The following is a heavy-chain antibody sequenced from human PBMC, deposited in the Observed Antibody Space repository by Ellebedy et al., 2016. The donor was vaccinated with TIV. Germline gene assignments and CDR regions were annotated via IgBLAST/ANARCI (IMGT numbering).Heavy chain of an antibody. CDR1: GFTFSSYV. J-gene: IGHJ4*02. Sequence: GESLKISCTASGFTFSSYVMHWVRQAPGKGLEWVAVMSYDGSNKYYADSVKGRFTISRDNSKNTLYLQMNRLRADDTAVYYCARMGSYSDFDYWGQGTLVTVSS. D-gene: IGHD3-10*01. V-gene: IGHV3-30*01. CDR2: MSYDGSNK. CDR3: ARMGSYSDFDY.